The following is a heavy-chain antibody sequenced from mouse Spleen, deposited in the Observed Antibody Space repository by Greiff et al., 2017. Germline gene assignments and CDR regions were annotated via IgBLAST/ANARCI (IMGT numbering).Heavy chain of an antibody. J-gene: IGHJ2*01. CDR3: ARVDYDGAYYFDY. V-gene: IGHV5-6-3*01. D-gene: IGHD2-4*01. CDR1: GFTFSSYG. CDR2: INSNGGST. Sequence: DVQLVESGGGLVQPGGSLKLSCAASGFTFSSYGMSWVRQTPDKRLELVATINSNGGSTYYPDSVKGRFTISRDNAKNTLYLQMSSLKSEDTAMYYCARVDYDGAYYFDYWGQGTTLTVSS.